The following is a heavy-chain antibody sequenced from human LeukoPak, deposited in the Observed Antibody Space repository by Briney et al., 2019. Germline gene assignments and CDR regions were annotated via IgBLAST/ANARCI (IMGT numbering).Heavy chain of an antibody. D-gene: IGHD2-21*02. CDR2: IYHSGST. CDR3: ARVYCGGDCYSRGLYYFDY. Sequence: SETLSLTCAVSGGSISSGGYSWSWIRPPPGKGLEWIGYIYHSGSTYSNPSLKSRVTISVDRSKNQFSLKLSSVTAADTAVYYCARVYCGGDCYSRGLYYFDYWGQGTLVTVSS. J-gene: IGHJ4*02. V-gene: IGHV4-30-2*01. CDR1: GGSISSGGYS.